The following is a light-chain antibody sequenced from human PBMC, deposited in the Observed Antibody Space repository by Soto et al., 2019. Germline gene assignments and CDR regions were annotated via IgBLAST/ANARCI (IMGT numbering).Light chain of an antibody. V-gene: IGKV1-27*01. CDR1: QGIGNS. CDR2: SAS. Sequence: DIQMTQSPPSLSASVGDRVTITCRASQGIGNSLAWYQQKPGTVPKLLIYSASTLQSGVPSRFSGSGSGTDVTLTISSLQTEDVAAYYCQKYNTGPATFGQGTRLEIK. J-gene: IGKJ5*01. CDR3: QKYNTGPAT.